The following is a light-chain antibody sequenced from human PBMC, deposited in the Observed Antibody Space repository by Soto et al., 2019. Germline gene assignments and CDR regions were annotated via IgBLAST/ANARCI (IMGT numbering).Light chain of an antibody. Sequence: EIVLTQSPGTLSLSPGERATLSCRAGQSVSSSYLAWYQQKPGQTPRLLIYGASSRATGIPDRFSGRGSGTDFTLTISRLEPEDFAGYYCQQYGSPPYTFGQRTKLQIK. CDR2: GAS. J-gene: IGKJ2*01. CDR1: QSVSSSY. CDR3: QQYGSPPYT. V-gene: IGKV3-20*01.